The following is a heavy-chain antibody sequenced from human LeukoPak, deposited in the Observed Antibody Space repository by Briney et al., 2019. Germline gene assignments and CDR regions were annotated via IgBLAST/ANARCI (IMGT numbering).Heavy chain of an antibody. J-gene: IGHJ3*02. CDR1: GFTFSSYW. CDR2: INTDGSTT. Sequence: GGSLRLSCAASGFTFSSYWMNWVRQAPGKGLVWVSHINTDGSTTTYADSVKGRFTISRDNAKNTLYLQMNSLRAEDTAVYYCAREFRLWKTLDMWGQGTMVTVSS. CDR3: AREFRLWKTLDM. D-gene: IGHD2-21*01. V-gene: IGHV3-74*01.